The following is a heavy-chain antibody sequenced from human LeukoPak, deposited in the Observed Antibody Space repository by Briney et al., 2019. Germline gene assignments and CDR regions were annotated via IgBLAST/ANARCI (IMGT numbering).Heavy chain of an antibody. Sequence: PSETLSLTCAVYGGSFSGYYWSWIRQPPGKGLEWIGEINHSGSTNYNPSLKSRVTISVDTSKNQFSLKLSSVTAADTAVYYCARGPRITIPFPYGMDVWGQGTTVTVSS. CDR3: ARGPRITIPFPYGMDV. J-gene: IGHJ6*02. V-gene: IGHV4-34*01. CDR2: INHSGST. D-gene: IGHD3-3*02. CDR1: GGSFSGYY.